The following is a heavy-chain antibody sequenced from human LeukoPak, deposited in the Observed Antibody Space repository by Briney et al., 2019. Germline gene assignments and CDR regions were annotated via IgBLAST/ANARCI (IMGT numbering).Heavy chain of an antibody. V-gene: IGHV3-11*01. Sequence: PGGSLRLSCAASGFTFSDYYMSWIRQAPGKGLEWVSYISSSGSTIYYADSVKGRFTISRDNAKNSLYLQMNSLRAEDTAVYYCTTPYYYDSGTYIYWGQGTLVTVSS. D-gene: IGHD3-22*01. CDR1: GFTFSDYY. CDR2: ISSSGSTI. J-gene: IGHJ4*02. CDR3: TTPYYYDSGTYIY.